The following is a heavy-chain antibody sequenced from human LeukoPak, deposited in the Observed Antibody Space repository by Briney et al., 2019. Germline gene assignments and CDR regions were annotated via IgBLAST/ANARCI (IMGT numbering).Heavy chain of an antibody. CDR2: ISSGGGTI. D-gene: IGHD3-10*01. V-gene: IGHV3-48*03. Sequence: PGGSLRLSCADSGFTFSSYGMNWVRQAPGKGLEWVSYISSGGGTIYYADSVKGRFTISRDNAKNSLYLQMNSLRAEDTAVYYCARDLGHYYGSGSYYCWGQGTMVTVSS. CDR3: ARDLGHYYGSGSYYC. CDR1: GFTFSSYG. J-gene: IGHJ3*01.